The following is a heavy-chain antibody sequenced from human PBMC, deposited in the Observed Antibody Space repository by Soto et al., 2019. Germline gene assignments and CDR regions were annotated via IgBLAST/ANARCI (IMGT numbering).Heavy chain of an antibody. CDR2: ISYDGSNK. CDR3: ATSPELATFRYYYCMDV. V-gene: IGHV3-30*03. D-gene: IGHD1-1*01. Sequence: QVQLVESGGGVVQPGRSLRLSCAASGFTFSSYGMHWVRQAPGKGLEWVAVISYDGSNKYYADSVKGRFTISRDNSKNTSYMQMNSLRADDTAVYYCATSPELATFRYYYCMDVWGQGTTVTVSS. J-gene: IGHJ6*02. CDR1: GFTFSSYG.